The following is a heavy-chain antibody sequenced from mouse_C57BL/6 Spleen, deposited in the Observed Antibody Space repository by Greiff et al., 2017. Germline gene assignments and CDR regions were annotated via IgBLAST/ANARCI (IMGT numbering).Heavy chain of an antibody. J-gene: IGHJ3*01. V-gene: IGHV1-15*01. CDR1: GYTFTDYE. CDR2: IDPETGGT. D-gene: IGHD4-1*01. CDR3: TSLGRGAWFAY. Sequence: VKLQESGAELVRPGASVTLSCKASGYTFTDYEMHWVKQTPVHGLEWIGAIDPETGGTAYNQKFKGKAILTADKSSSTAYMELRSLTSEDSAVYYCTSLGRGAWFAYWGQGTLVTVSA.